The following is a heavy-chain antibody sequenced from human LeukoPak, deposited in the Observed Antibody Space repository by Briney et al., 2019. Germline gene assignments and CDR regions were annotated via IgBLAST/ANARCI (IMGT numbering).Heavy chain of an antibody. J-gene: IGHJ6*02. Sequence: GGSLRLSCAASGFTFSSYSMNWVCQAPGKGLEWVSSISSSSSYIYYADSVKGRFTISRDNAKNSLYLQMNSLRAEDTAVYYCAREEQLVFPSGMDVWGQGTTVTVSS. V-gene: IGHV3-21*01. D-gene: IGHD6-6*01. CDR1: GFTFSSYS. CDR3: AREEQLVFPSGMDV. CDR2: ISSSSSYI.